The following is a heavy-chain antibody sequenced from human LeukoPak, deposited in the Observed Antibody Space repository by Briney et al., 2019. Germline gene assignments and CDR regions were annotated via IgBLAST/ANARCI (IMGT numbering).Heavy chain of an antibody. V-gene: IGHV1-18*01. CDR1: GYTFTIYD. CDR2: FSTSSGKT. CDR3: VRGGYSSGYGY. Sequence: ASVTVSCTASGYTFTIYDITWVRQAPGQGLEWMGWFSTSSGKTNYAQKDRGRVTMTTDTSTTTAYMELRSLRSDDTAVYYCVRGGYSSGYGYWGQGTLVTVSS. J-gene: IGHJ4*02. D-gene: IGHD5-18*01.